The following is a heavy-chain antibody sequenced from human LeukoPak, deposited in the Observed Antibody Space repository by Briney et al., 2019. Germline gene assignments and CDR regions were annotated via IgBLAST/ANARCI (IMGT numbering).Heavy chain of an antibody. CDR1: GYTFTSYG. CDR3: ARDQLGIAAAGTAVEPTDY. D-gene: IGHD6-13*01. CDR2: ISAYNGNT. V-gene: IGHV1-18*01. J-gene: IGHJ4*02. Sequence: ASVKVSCKASGYTFTSYGISWVRQAPGQGLEWMGWISAYNGNTNYAQKLQGRVTMTTDTSTSTAYMELRSLRSDDTAVYYCARDQLGIAAAGTAVEPTDYWGQGTLVTVSS.